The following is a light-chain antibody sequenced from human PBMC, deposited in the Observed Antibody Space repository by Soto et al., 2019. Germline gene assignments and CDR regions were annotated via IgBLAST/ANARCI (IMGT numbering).Light chain of an antibody. CDR3: QHYSSYPIT. CDR2: KAS. V-gene: IGKV1-5*03. CDR1: QSVRSW. J-gene: IGKJ5*01. Sequence: DIQMTQSPSTLSASVVDRVTITCRASQSVRSWLAWYQQKPGRAPKLLIYKASTLKSGVPSRFSGSGSGTEFTLTISSLQPDDFASYYCQHYSSYPITFGQGTRLEIK.